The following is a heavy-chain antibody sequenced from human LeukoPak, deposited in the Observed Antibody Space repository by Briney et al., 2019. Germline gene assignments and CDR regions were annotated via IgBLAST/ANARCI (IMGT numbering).Heavy chain of an antibody. CDR1: GYTFSSYG. Sequence: ASVKVSCKASGYTFSSYGISWVRQAPGQGLEWMGWISAYNGNTNYAQKLQGRVTMTTDTSTSTAYMELRSLRSDDTAVYYCARDHYYDSSGYYSDPNTNPDPFDYWGQGTLVTVSS. D-gene: IGHD3-22*01. CDR3: ARDHYYDSSGYYSDPNTNPDPFDY. CDR2: ISAYNGNT. J-gene: IGHJ4*02. V-gene: IGHV1-18*01.